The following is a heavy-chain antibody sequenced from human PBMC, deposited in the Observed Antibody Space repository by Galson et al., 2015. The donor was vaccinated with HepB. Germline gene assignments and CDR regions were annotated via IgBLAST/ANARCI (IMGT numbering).Heavy chain of an antibody. J-gene: IGHJ6*02. CDR2: IIPILGIA. D-gene: IGHD2-15*01. V-gene: IGHV1-69*04. CDR1: GGTFSSCA. CDR3: ARGYCSGGSCSVGAYYYYYGMDV. Sequence: SVKVSCKASGGTFSSCAISWVRQAPGQGLEWMGRIIPILGIANYAQKFQGRVTITADKSTSTAYMELSSLRSEDTAVYYCARGYCSGGSCSVGAYYYYYGMDVWGQGTTVTVSS.